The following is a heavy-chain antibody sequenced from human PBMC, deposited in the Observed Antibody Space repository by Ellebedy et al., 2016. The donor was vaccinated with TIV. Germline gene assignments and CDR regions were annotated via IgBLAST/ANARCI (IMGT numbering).Heavy chain of an antibody. V-gene: IGHV3-74*01. CDR3: ASPYCIGGSCYRSEYFHQ. CDR2: INDDGDTP. D-gene: IGHD2-15*01. J-gene: IGHJ1*01. Sequence: GESLKISXAASGFTLSNYWMEWVRLVPGEGLEWVSRINDDGDTPAYADSVKGRFTISRDNAKNTLFLQMNSLRVEDSGVYYCASPYCIGGSCYRSEYFHQWGQGTLVTVSS. CDR1: GFTLSNYW.